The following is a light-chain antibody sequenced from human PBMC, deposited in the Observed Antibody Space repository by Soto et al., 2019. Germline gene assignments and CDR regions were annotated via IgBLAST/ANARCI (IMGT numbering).Light chain of an antibody. CDR3: QQYNSWPPLT. V-gene: IGKV3-15*01. CDR1: QSVSSN. Sequence: EIVMTQSPATLSVSPGERATLSCRASQSVSSNLAWYQQKPGQAPRLLIYGASTVATGIPARFSGSGSGTEFTLTISSLQSEDLAVYYCQQYNSWPPLTFGGGTKVEIK. CDR2: GAS. J-gene: IGKJ4*01.